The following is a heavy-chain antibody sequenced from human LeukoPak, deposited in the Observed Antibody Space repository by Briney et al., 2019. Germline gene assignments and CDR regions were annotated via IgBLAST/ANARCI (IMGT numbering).Heavy chain of an antibody. CDR2: INSDGSST. Sequence: GGSLRLSCAASGFTFDDYGMSWVRQAPGKGLEWVSGINSDGSSTSYADSVKGRFTISRDNAKNTLYLQMNSLRAEDTAVYYCARDPGSSGWFDYWGQGTLVTVSS. CDR1: GFTFDDYG. J-gene: IGHJ4*02. V-gene: IGHV3-74*01. CDR3: ARDPGSSGWFDY. D-gene: IGHD6-19*01.